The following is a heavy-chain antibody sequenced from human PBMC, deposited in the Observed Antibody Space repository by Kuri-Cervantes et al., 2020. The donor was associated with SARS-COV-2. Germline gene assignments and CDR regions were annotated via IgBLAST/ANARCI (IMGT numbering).Heavy chain of an antibody. V-gene: IGHV1-69*10. CDR3: ARGRETYYDFWSGPEPYYMDV. D-gene: IGHD3-3*01. Sequence: SVKVSCKASGYTFTSYDISWVRQAPGQGLEWMGGIIPIFGIANYAQKFQGRVTITADKSTSTAYMELSSLRSEDTAVYYCARGRETYYDFWSGPEPYYMDVWGKGTTVTVSS. J-gene: IGHJ6*03. CDR1: GYTFTSYD. CDR2: IIPIFGIA.